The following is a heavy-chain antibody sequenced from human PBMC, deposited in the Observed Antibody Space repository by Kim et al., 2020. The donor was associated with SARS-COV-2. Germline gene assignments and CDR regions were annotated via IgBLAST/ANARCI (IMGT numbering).Heavy chain of an antibody. CDR1: GGTFSSYA. D-gene: IGHD5-12*01. CDR2: IIPIFGTA. Sequence: SVKVSCKDSGGTFSSYAISWVRQAPGQGLEWMGGIIPIFGTANYAQKFQGRVTITADESTSTAYMELSSLRSEDTAVYYCARDRDGYNFNYFDYWGQGTLVTVSS. CDR3: ARDRDGYNFNYFDY. J-gene: IGHJ4*02. V-gene: IGHV1-69*13.